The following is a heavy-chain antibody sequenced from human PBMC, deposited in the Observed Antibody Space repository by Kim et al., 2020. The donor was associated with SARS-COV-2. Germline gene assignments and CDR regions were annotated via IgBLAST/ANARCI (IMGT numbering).Heavy chain of an antibody. CDR2: INPNSGDT. CDR3: AIRDSSGYYFDH. J-gene: IGHJ4*02. Sequence: ASVKVSCKASGYTFTGYYMHWVRQAPGQGLEWMGWINPNSGDTNYAQKFQGRVTMTRDTSISTAYMELSRLRSDDTAVYYCAIRDSSGYYFDHWGQGTLVTVSS. CDR1: GYTFTGYY. V-gene: IGHV1-2*02. D-gene: IGHD3-22*01.